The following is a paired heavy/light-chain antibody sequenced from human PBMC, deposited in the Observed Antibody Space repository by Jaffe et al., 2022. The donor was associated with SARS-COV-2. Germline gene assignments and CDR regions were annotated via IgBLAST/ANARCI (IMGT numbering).Light chain of an antibody. CDR2: VAS. V-gene: IGKV1-5*03. CDR1: QNIHSW. J-gene: IGKJ1*01. CDR3: QQYNSYPWT. Sequence: DIQMTQSPSTLSASVGDRVTITCRASQNIHSWLAWYQQKPGKGPKLLIYVASSLESGVPSRFSGSGSGTEFTLTISSLQPDDFASYYCQQYNSYPWTFGQGTKVEIK.
Heavy chain of an antibody. CDR2: ISGSGDST. CDR1: GFTFSSYA. V-gene: IGHV3-23*01. Sequence: EVQLLESGGGLVQPGGSQRLSCAASGFTFSSYAMSWVRQAPGKGLEWVSAISGSGDSTYYTDSVKGRFTISRDNSKNTLYLQMNSLRVEDTAIYYCAKGGGTVGARWEEDYWGQGTLVTVSS. D-gene: IGHD1-26*01. CDR3: AKGGGTVGARWEEDY. J-gene: IGHJ4*02.